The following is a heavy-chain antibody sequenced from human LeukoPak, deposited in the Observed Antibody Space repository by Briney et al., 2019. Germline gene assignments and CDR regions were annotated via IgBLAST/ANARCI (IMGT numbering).Heavy chain of an antibody. Sequence: GGSLRLSCAASGFTFSNHGMNWVRQAPGKGLEWVSSISSSSSYIYYADSVKGRFTISRDNAKNSLYLQMNSLRAEDTAVYYCARSNTAMDYFDYWGQGTLVTVSS. D-gene: IGHD5-18*01. CDR1: GFTFSNHG. V-gene: IGHV3-21*01. CDR3: ARSNTAMDYFDY. CDR2: ISSSSSYI. J-gene: IGHJ4*02.